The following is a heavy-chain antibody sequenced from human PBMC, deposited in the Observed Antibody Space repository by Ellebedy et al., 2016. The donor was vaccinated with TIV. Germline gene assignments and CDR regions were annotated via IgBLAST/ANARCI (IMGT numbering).Heavy chain of an antibody. CDR1: GYTFTGYY. Sequence: AASVKVSCKASGYTFTGYYMHWVRQAPGQGLEWMGWINPNRGGTNYAQKLQGRVTMTTDTSTSTAYMELRSLRSDDTAVYYCARDPRGTTVVLPFDPWGQGTLVTVSS. D-gene: IGHD4-23*01. CDR3: ARDPRGTTVVLPFDP. V-gene: IGHV1-2*02. J-gene: IGHJ5*02. CDR2: INPNRGGT.